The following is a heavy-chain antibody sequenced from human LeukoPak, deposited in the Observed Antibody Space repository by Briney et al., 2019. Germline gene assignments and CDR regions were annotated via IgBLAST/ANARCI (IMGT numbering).Heavy chain of an antibody. D-gene: IGHD6-6*01. CDR1: GGSISSGGYY. CDR3: ARARSSSVGAVVP. J-gene: IGHJ5*02. Sequence: SETLSLTCTVSGGSISSGGYYWSWIRQHPGKGLEWIGYIYYSGSTYYNPSLKSRVTISVDTSKNQFSLKLSSVTAADTAVYYCARARSSSVGAVVPWGQGTLVTVS. V-gene: IGHV4-31*03. CDR2: IYYSGST.